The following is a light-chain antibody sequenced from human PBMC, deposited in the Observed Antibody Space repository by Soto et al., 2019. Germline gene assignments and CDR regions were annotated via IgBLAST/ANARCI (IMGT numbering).Light chain of an antibody. CDR3: QHYGSSMYT. Sequence: EIVLTQSPGTLSLSPGERATLSCRASQSVDSTYLAWYQQKPGQAPRLLIYGASSRATGIPDRFSGRGSGTDFTLTVSRLEPEDFAVYYCQHYGSSMYTFGQGTKLEIK. CDR1: QSVDSTY. V-gene: IGKV3-20*01. J-gene: IGKJ2*01. CDR2: GAS.